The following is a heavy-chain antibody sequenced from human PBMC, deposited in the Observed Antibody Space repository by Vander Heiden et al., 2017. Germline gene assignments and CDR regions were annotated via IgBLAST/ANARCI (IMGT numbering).Heavy chain of an antibody. Sequence: QVEQVESGGGVVQPGQSLRLSCPGSGSTFSSYCMHWVRQAPGKGLGWVAVIWYDGSNKYDADSVKGRFTISRDNSKNTLYLQMNSLRAEDTAVYYCAREGSYGDYPDYWGQGTLVTVSS. V-gene: IGHV3-33*08. CDR1: GSTFSSYC. CDR2: IWYDGSNK. CDR3: AREGSYGDYPDY. D-gene: IGHD4-17*01. J-gene: IGHJ4*02.